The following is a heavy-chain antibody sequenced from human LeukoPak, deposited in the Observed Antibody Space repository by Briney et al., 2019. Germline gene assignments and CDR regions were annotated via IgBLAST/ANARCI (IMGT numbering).Heavy chain of an antibody. CDR1: GFTFSSYA. D-gene: IGHD3-10*01. CDR3: AKVYYGSGSAYYFDY. Sequence: GGSLRLSCAASGFTFSSYAMSWVRQAPGKGLEWVSAISGSGGSTYYADSVKGRFTISRDNSKNALYLQMNSLRAEDTAVYYCAKVYYGSGSAYYFDYWGQGTLVTVSS. J-gene: IGHJ4*02. V-gene: IGHV3-23*01. CDR2: ISGSGGST.